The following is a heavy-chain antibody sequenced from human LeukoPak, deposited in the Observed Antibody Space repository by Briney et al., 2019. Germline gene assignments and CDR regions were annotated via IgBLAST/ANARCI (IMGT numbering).Heavy chain of an antibody. V-gene: IGHV3-48*04. CDR3: ARGSDYFDY. CDR2: ISSSSSTI. J-gene: IGHJ4*02. Sequence: HPGGSLRLSCAASGFTFSSYGMTWVRQAPGKGLEWVSYISSSSSTIYYADSVKGRFTISRDNAKNSLYLQMNSLRAEDTAVYYCARGSDYFDYWGQGTLVTVSS. CDR1: GFTFSSYG.